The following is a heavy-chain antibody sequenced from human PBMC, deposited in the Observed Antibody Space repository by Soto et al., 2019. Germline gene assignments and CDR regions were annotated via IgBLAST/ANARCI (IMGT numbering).Heavy chain of an antibody. Sequence: LSLTCSVSDDSINSDEDYWGWIRQPPGKGLEWIGSIYYRGNAYYNPSLQTRATISLDKSKSQFSLKLNSVTAADSAVYFCARLVGLAPIPYYFVFWCPGALVTVSS. CDR3: ARLVGLAPIPYYFVF. CDR1: DDSINSDEDY. V-gene: IGHV4-39*01. J-gene: IGHJ4*02. D-gene: IGHD1-26*01. CDR2: IYYRGNA.